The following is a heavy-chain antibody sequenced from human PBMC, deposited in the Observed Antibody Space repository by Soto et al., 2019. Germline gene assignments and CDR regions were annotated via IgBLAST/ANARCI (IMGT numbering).Heavy chain of an antibody. Sequence: QVQLQQWGAGLLKPSETLSLTCAVSGGSFSGFHWPWVRQSPGKGLAWIGQMNHDGTIDSNPSLAIRVPLSIDAARHRYSLTLSSVSAALSAVYYSARCHMGQHVVHRAFSIWGQGTLVTVSS. V-gene: IGHV4-34*01. CDR2: MNHDGTI. D-gene: IGHD3-10*01. J-gene: IGHJ3*02. CDR1: GGSFSGFH. CDR3: ARCHMGQHVVHRAFSI.